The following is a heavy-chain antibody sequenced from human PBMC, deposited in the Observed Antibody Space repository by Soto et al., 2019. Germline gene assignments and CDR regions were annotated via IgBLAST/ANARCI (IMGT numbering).Heavy chain of an antibody. J-gene: IGHJ5*02. Sequence: QVQLVQSGAEVRKPGASVKVSCKASGYTFNNYFMHWVRQAPAQGLEWMGVITPSSGSTTYAQRFQGRLTVTRDTSTSTVYMELRSLRSEDTAVYFCARDLVPIWNYVGLAPGAQHWFDPWGQGTLVTVSS. V-gene: IGHV1-46*02. CDR3: ARDLVPIWNYVGLAPGAQHWFDP. D-gene: IGHD1-7*01. CDR2: ITPSSGST. CDR1: GYTFNNYF.